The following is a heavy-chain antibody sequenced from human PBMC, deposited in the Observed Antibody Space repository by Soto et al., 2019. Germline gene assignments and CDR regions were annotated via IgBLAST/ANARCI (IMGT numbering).Heavy chain of an antibody. V-gene: IGHV3-23*01. CDR2: ISGSGVDT. CDR3: AKGGLLPRANRWF. D-gene: IGHD2-2*01. J-gene: IGHJ4*02. CDR1: GFTFRNYP. Sequence: EVQLLESGGGLVQPGGSLRLSCAASGFTFRNYPMTWVRQAPGKGLDWVSTISGSGVDTYYPDSVKGRVTISRDNSKNTLYLQITSLRVEDTAVYYCAKGGLLPRANRWFWGQGTLVTVSS.